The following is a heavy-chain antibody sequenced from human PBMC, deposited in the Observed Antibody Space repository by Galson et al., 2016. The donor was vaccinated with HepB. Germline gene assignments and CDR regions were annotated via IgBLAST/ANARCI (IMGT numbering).Heavy chain of an antibody. Sequence: SLRLSCAASGFPFSTSWLAWVRQGPAGKKLEWVALMHPDGSLRFYGDSVKGRFTVSRDNAENSGYLQMNSLRDEDTATYFCARDPSWGAVDILGQGTTVTVFS. CDR1: GFPFSTSW. J-gene: IGHJ3*02. V-gene: IGHV3-7*01. D-gene: IGHD7-27*01. CDR3: ARDPSWGAVDI. CDR2: MHPDGSLR.